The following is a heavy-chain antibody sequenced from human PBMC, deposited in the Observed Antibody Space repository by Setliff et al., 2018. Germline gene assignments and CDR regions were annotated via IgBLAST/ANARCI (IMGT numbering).Heavy chain of an antibody. D-gene: IGHD1-26*01. CDR3: ATSTWELGGFDY. V-gene: IGHV1-24*01. CDR1: GYTFTVYT. J-gene: IGHJ4*02. Sequence: ASVKVSCKVSGYTFTVYTMNWVRQAPGKGLEWMGGFDPEDGETIYAQKFQGRVTMTEDTSTDTAYMELSSLRSEDTAVYYCATSTWELGGFDYWGQGTLVTVSS. CDR2: FDPEDGET.